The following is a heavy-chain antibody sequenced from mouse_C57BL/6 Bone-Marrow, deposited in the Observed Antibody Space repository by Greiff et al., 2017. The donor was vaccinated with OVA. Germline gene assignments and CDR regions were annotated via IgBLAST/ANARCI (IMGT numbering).Heavy chain of an antibody. CDR3: ARRDYGTGYAMDY. Sequence: QVQLKQPGAELVKPGASVTLSCKASGYTFTSYWMHWVKQRPGQGLEWIGMIHPNSGSTNYNEKFKSKATLTVDKSSSTAYMQLSSLTSEDSAVYYCARRDYGTGYAMDYWGQGTSVTVSS. CDR2: IHPNSGST. V-gene: IGHV1-64*01. J-gene: IGHJ4*01. D-gene: IGHD1-1*01. CDR1: GYTFTSYW.